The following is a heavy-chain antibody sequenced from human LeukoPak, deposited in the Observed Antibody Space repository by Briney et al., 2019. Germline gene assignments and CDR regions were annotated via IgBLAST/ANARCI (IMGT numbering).Heavy chain of an antibody. J-gene: IGHJ4*02. CDR3: ARGTVFRAPKYDYVWGSYRAYDY. Sequence: GASVKVSCKASGYTFTSYYMHWVRQAPGQGLEWMGIINPSGGSTSYAQKFQGRVTMTRDTSTSTVYMELSSLRSEDTAVYYSARGTVFRAPKYDYVWGSYRAYDYWGQGTLVTVSS. D-gene: IGHD3-16*02. CDR2: INPSGGST. CDR1: GYTFTSYY. V-gene: IGHV1-46*01.